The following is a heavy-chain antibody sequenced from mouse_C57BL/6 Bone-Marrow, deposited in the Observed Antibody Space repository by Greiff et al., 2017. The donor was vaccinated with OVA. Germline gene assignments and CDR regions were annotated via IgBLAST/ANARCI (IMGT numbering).Heavy chain of an antibody. CDR2: IWWDDDK. D-gene: IGHD1-1*01. CDR1: GFSLSTFGMG. V-gene: IGHV8-8*01. Sequence: KEEGQGRGQDAQRRSLTCSFSGFSLSTFGMGVGWIRQPSGKGLEWLAHIWWDDDKYYNPALKSRLTISKDTSKNQVFLKIANVDTADTATYYCARNYYGSSLAWFAYWGQGTLVTVSA. J-gene: IGHJ3*01. CDR3: ARNYYGSSLAWFAY.